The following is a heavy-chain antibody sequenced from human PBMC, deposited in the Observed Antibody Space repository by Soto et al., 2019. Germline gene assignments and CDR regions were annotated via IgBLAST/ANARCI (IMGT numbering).Heavy chain of an antibody. D-gene: IGHD3-10*01. CDR3: AREINYYGSGSYSRWFDP. CDR1: GGSISSYY. Sequence: SETLSLTCTVSGGSISSYYWSWIRQPPGKGLEWIGYIYYSGSTNYNPSLKSRVTISVDTSKNQFSLKLSSVTAADTAVYYCAREINYYGSGSYSRWFDPWGQGTLVTVSS. J-gene: IGHJ5*02. CDR2: IYYSGST. V-gene: IGHV4-59*01.